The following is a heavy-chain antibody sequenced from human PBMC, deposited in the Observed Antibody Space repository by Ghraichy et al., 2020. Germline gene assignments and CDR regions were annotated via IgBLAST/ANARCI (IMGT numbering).Heavy chain of an antibody. CDR3: ARADYYGSGTYWDF. D-gene: IGHD3-10*01. CDR1: GFTFSTYG. CDR2: IWYDGSNK. J-gene: IGHJ4*02. V-gene: IGHV3-33*01. Sequence: LSLTCAASGFTFSTYGMHWVRQAPGKGLEWVAVIWYDGSNKYYAYSVKGRFTISRDDSKNTLFLQMNSLRAEDTAVYYCARADYYGSGTYWDFWGQGTLVTVSS.